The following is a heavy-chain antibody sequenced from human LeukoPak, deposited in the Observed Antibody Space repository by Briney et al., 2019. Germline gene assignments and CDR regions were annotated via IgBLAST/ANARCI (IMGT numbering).Heavy chain of an antibody. J-gene: IGHJ5*02. Sequence: GASVKVSCKASGYAFTSYAMNWVRQAPGQGLEWMGGIIPIFGTANYAQKFQGRVTITADESTSTAYMELSSLRSEDTAVYYCARARHHSSSWYLWFDPWGQGTLVTVSS. CDR2: IIPIFGTA. V-gene: IGHV1-69*13. D-gene: IGHD6-13*01. CDR1: GYAFTSYA. CDR3: ARARHHSSSWYLWFDP.